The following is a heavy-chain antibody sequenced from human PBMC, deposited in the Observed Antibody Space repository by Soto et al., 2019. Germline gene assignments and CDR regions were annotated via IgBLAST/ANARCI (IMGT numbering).Heavy chain of an antibody. J-gene: IGHJ4*02. V-gene: IGHV5-51*01. CDR1: GYSFTSYW. Sequence: PGESLKISCKGSGYSFTSYWIGWVRQMPGKGLEWMGIIYPGDSDTRYSPSFQGQVTISADKSISTAYLQWSSLKASDTAIYYCARWNYDILTGYYNGFDYWGQGTLVTVSS. CDR2: IYPGDSDT. CDR3: ARWNYDILTGYYNGFDY. D-gene: IGHD3-9*01.